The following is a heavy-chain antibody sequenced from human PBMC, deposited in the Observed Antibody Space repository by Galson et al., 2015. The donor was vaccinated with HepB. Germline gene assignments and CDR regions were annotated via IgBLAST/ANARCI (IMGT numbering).Heavy chain of an antibody. CDR1: GGTFSSYA. V-gene: IGHV1-69*04. D-gene: IGHD6-13*01. CDR3: ARDWVRIAAAGTCWFDP. J-gene: IGHJ5*02. CDR2: IIPILGIA. Sequence: SVKVSCKASGGTFSSYAISWVRQAPGQGLEWMGRIIPILGIANYAQKFQGRVTITADKSTSTAYMELSSLRSEDTAVYYCARDWVRIAAAGTCWFDPWGQGTLVTVSS.